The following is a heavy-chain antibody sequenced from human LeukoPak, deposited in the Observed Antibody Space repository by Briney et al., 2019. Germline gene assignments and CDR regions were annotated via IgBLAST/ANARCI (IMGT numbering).Heavy chain of an antibody. D-gene: IGHD3-3*01. V-gene: IGHV3-7*01. J-gene: IGHJ4*02. CDR2: IKQDGSEK. CDR3: AREGMELITIFGVVNIYFDY. CDR1: GFTFSSYW. Sequence: GGSLRLSCAASGFTFSSYWMSWVRQAPGKGLEGVANIKQDGSEKYYVDSVKGRFTISRDNAKNSLYLQMNSLRAEDTAVYYCAREGMELITIFGVVNIYFDYWGQGTLVTVSS.